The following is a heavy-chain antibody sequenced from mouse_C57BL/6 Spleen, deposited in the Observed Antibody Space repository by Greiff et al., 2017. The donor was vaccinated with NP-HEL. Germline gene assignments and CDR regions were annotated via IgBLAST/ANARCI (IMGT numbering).Heavy chain of an antibody. CDR2: IDPSDSYT. V-gene: IGHV1-50*01. D-gene: IGHD2-1*01. CDR3: ARAYVYYGNYGYFDV. Sequence: QVQLQQSGAELVKPGASVKLSCKASGYTFTSYWMQWVKQRPGQGLEWIGEIDPSDSYTNYNQKFKGKATLTVDTSSSTAYMQLSSLTSEDSAVYYCARAYVYYGNYGYFDVWGTGTTVTVSS. CDR1: GYTFTSYW. J-gene: IGHJ1*03.